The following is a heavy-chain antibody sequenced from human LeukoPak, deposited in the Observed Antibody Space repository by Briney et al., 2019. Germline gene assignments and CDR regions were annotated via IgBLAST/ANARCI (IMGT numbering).Heavy chain of an antibody. CDR1: GFTFSGYS. V-gene: IGHV3-48*04. CDR2: ISGSSSTM. D-gene: IGHD2-2*01. Sequence: GGSLRLSCTASGFTFSGYSRNWVRQAPGEGLEWVSYISGSSSTMYYADSVKGRFTISRDNAKNSLYLQMNSLRAEDTAVCYCANAGIVVVPAAFDYWGPRTLVTVSS. J-gene: IGHJ4*02. CDR3: ANAGIVVVPAAFDY.